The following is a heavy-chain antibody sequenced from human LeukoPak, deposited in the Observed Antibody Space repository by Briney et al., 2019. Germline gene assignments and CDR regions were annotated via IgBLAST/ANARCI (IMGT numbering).Heavy chain of an antibody. CDR1: GFTFSNYP. CDR3: DV. Sequence: GGSLRLSCAASGFTFSNYPMHWVRQAPGKGLEWVAVISYDGNNKNYADSVKGRFTISRDNFKNTLYLRERWSSSGWSYYYYMDVWGKGTTVTVSS. V-gene: IGHV3-30*04. D-gene: IGHD6-19*01. J-gene: IGHJ6*03. CDR2: ISYDGNNK.